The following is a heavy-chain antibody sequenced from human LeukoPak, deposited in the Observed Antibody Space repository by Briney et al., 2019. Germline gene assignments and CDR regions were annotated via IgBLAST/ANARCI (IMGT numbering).Heavy chain of an antibody. J-gene: IGHJ4*02. CDR1: GYTFTSYA. D-gene: IGHD3-10*01. Sequence: ASVKVSCKASGYTFTSYAMHWVRQAPGQRLEWMGWINAGNGNTKYSQKFQGRVTITRDTSASTAYMELSSLRSEDTAVYYCARVRAGSYGSGSYYGYWGQGTLVTVSS. CDR2: INAGNGNT. CDR3: ARVRAGSYGSGSYYGY. V-gene: IGHV1-3*01.